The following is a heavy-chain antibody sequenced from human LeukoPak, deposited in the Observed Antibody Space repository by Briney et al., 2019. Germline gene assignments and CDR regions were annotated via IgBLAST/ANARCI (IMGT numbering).Heavy chain of an antibody. J-gene: IGHJ4*02. CDR3: ARDPIAVAGPLGYFDY. CDR2: ISSSGSTI. D-gene: IGHD6-19*01. Sequence: PGGSLRLSCAASGFTFSDYYMSWIRQAPGKGLEWVSYISSSGSTIYYADSVKGRFTISRDNAKNSLYLQMNSLRAEDTAVYYYARDPIAVAGPLGYFDYWGQGTLVTVSS. V-gene: IGHV3-11*04. CDR1: GFTFSDYY.